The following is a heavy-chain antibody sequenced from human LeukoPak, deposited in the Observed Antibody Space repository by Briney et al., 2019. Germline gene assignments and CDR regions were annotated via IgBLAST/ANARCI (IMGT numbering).Heavy chain of an antibody. D-gene: IGHD3-3*01. CDR1: GGSISSYY. Sequence: SETLSLTCTVSGGSISSYYWSWIRQPPGKGLEWTGYIYYSGSTNYNPSLKSRVTISVDTSKNQFSLKLSSVTAADTAVYYCAREPPYYDFWGGSFDYWGQGTLVTVSS. J-gene: IGHJ4*02. CDR2: IYYSGST. V-gene: IGHV4-59*01. CDR3: AREPPYYDFWGGSFDY.